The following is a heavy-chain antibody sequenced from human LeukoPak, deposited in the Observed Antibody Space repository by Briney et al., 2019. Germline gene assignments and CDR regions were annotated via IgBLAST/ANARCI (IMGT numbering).Heavy chain of an antibody. D-gene: IGHD3-10*01. CDR1: GGTFSSYA. V-gene: IGHV1-69*04. Sequence: SVKVSCKASGGTFSSYALTWVRQAPGQGLVWMGRIIPILDIANYAQTFQGRVTITADKSTSTAYIELSSLSSEDTAVYYCARDQGVIAPPPYGLDVWGQGTTVTVSS. CDR2: IIPILDIA. J-gene: IGHJ6*02. CDR3: ARDQGVIAPPPYGLDV.